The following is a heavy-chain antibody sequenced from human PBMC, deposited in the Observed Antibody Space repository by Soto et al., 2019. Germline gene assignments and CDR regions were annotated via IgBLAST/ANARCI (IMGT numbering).Heavy chain of an antibody. J-gene: IGHJ5*02. CDR2: INHSGST. CDR1: GGSFSGDY. D-gene: IGHD2-2*02. Sequence: SETLSLTCAVYGGSFSGDYWSWIRQPPGKGLEWIGEINHSGSTNYNPSLKSRVTISVDTSKNQFSLKLSSVTAADTAVYYCARGCRGYIVVVPAAIWWFDPWGQGTLVT. CDR3: ARGCRGYIVVVPAAIWWFDP. V-gene: IGHV4-34*01.